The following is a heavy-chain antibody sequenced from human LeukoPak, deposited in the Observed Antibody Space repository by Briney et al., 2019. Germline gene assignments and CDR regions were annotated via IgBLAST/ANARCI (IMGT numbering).Heavy chain of an antibody. J-gene: IGHJ4*02. CDR3: AKDSVDYSNFFDY. CDR2: ASATGSIT. Sequence: PGGSLRLSCSASGFTFRNFAMSWVRQAPGKGLEWVSTASATGSITYYTDSVKGRFTISKDNSKNTVYLQMNSLRAEDTAVYYCAKDSVDYSNFFDYWGQGTLVTVSS. D-gene: IGHD4-11*01. CDR1: GFTFRNFA. V-gene: IGHV3-23*01.